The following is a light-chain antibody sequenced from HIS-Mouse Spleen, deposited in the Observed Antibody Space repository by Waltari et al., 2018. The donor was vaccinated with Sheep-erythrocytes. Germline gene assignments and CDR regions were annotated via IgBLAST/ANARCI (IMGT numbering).Light chain of an antibody. J-gene: IGKJ5*01. CDR1: QGISSW. V-gene: IGKV1-12*01. CDR3: QQANSFPIT. Sequence: DSQMTTPPSSVSASVGDRVTITCRASQGISSWLDWYQQKPGKAPKLLIYAASSLQSGVPSRFSGSGSGTDFTLTISSLQPEDFATYYCQQANSFPITFGQGTRLEIK. CDR2: AAS.